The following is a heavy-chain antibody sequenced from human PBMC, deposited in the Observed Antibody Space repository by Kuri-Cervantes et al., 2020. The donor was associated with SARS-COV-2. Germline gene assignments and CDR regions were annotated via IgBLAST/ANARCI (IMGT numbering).Heavy chain of an antibody. CDR1: GFTVSSNY. V-gene: IGHV3-53*01. CDR3: AKDGLAAAGLHYYYYYGMDV. D-gene: IGHD6-13*01. Sequence: GGSLRLSCAASGFTVSSNYMSWVRQAPGKGLEWVSVIYSGGSTYYADSVKGRFTISRDNSKNTLYLQMNGLRAEDTAVYYCAKDGLAAAGLHYYYYYGMDVWGQGTTVTVSS. CDR2: IYSGGST. J-gene: IGHJ6*02.